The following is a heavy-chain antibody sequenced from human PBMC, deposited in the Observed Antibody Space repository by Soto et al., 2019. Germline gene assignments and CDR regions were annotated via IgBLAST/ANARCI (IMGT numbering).Heavy chain of an antibody. CDR1: GFTVSSNY. J-gene: IGHJ4*02. CDR2: IYTDGST. D-gene: IGHD4-17*01. CDR3: ASRINSHGAYDF. V-gene: IGHV3-66*01. Sequence: EVQLVESGGGLVQPGGSLRLTCAASGFTVSSNYMSWVRQAPGKGLEWVSIIYTDGSTYYADSVKGRFTLSRDDSKNTLYLQINSLRVEDTAVYYCASRINSHGAYDFWGQGTLVTVSS.